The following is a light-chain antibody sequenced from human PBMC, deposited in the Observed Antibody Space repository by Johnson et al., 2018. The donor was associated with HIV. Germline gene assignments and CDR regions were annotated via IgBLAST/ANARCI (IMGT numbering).Light chain of an antibody. Sequence: QSVLTQPPSVSAAPVQKVTISCSGSSSNIGNNYVSWYQHLPGTAPKLLIYDNNQRPSWIPDRFSVSKSGTSATLGITGLQTGDEADYYCGTWDSSLSTYVFGSGTKVTVL. CDR1: SSNIGNNY. CDR3: GTWDSSLSTYV. J-gene: IGLJ1*01. V-gene: IGLV1-51*01. CDR2: DNN.